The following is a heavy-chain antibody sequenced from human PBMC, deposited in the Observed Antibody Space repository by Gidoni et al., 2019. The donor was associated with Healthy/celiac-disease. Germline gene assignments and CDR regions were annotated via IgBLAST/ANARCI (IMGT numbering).Heavy chain of an antibody. CDR3: ATALSGSYYGMDV. D-gene: IGHD1-26*01. Sequence: EVQLLESGGGLVQPGGSLRLSCAASGFTFSSYAMSWVRQAPGKGLEWVSAISGSGGSTYDADSVKGRFTISRDNAKNTLYLQMNSLRAEDTAVYYCATALSGSYYGMDVWGQGTTVTVSS. J-gene: IGHJ6*02. V-gene: IGHV3-23*01. CDR1: GFTFSSYA. CDR2: ISGSGGST.